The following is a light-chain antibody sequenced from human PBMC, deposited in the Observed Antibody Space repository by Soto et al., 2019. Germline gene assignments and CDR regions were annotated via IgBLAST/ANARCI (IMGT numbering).Light chain of an antibody. J-gene: IGLJ2*01. CDR1: SSNIGSNY. CDR2: DNN. V-gene: IGLV1-51*01. CDR3: ATWDRSLSAVV. Sequence: QSVLTQPPSVSAAPGQKVTISCSGSSSNIGSNYVSWYQQLPGTAPKLLIYDNNNRPSGIPDRFSGSKSGTSATLGITGLQTGDEADYYCATWDRSLSAVVFGGGTQLTVL.